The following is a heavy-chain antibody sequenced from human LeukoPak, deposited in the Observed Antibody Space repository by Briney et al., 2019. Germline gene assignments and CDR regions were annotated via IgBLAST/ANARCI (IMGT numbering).Heavy chain of an antibody. V-gene: IGHV3-7*01. J-gene: IGHJ4*02. CDR2: IKQDGSEK. Sequence: GGSLRLSCAASGFTFSTYWMSWVRQAPGKGLEWVGNIKQDGSEKYYVDSVKGRFTISRDNAKNSLYLQMNSLRAEDTAMYYCARDSAGNDYWAQGTLVTVSS. D-gene: IGHD6-13*01. CDR3: ARDSAGNDY. CDR1: GFTFSTYW.